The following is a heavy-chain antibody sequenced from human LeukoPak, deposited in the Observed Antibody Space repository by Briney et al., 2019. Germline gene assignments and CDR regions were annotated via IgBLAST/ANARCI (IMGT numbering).Heavy chain of an antibody. CDR3: ARVSYDILTGYIAAFDI. J-gene: IGHJ3*02. D-gene: IGHD3-9*01. Sequence: GGSLRLSCAASGFTFSSYSMNWVRQAPGKGLEWVSYISSSSSTIYYADSVKGRFTISRNNAKNSLYLQMNSLRAEDTAVYYCARVSYDILTGYIAAFDIWGQGTMVTVSS. CDR2: ISSSSSTI. CDR1: GFTFSSYS. V-gene: IGHV3-48*04.